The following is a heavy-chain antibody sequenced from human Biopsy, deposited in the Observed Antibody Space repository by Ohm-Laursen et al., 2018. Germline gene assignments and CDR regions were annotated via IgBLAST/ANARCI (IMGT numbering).Heavy chain of an antibody. CDR3: ARDQSGLRGINWYFDL. CDR2: IYSGGNT. D-gene: IGHD5/OR15-5a*01. Sequence: SLRLSCAALKFTVSSNYMTWVRQAPGKGLECVSVIYSGGNTFYADSVKGRFTVSRDNSKNTLFLQMNNLRAEDTAVYYCARDQSGLRGINWYFDLWGRGTLVTVSS. V-gene: IGHV3-53*01. J-gene: IGHJ2*01. CDR1: KFTVSSNY.